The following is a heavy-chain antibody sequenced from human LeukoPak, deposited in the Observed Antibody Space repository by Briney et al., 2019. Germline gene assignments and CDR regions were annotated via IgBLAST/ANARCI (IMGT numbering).Heavy chain of an antibody. V-gene: IGHV1-18*01. Sequence: ASVKVSCKASGYTFTTYGISWVRQAPGQGLEWLGWISTYNGNTNYAQKLQGRVTMTTDTSTSTAYMELRSLRSDDTAVYYCARDIKRSRARWENLGFDPWGQGTLVTVSS. D-gene: IGHD1-14*01. CDR3: ARDIKRSRARWENLGFDP. CDR1: GYTFTTYG. J-gene: IGHJ5*02. CDR2: ISTYNGNT.